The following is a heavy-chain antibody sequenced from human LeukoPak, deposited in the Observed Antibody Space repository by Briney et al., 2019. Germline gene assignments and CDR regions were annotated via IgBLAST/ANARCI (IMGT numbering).Heavy chain of an antibody. CDR3: TTDSRKGVPAARIFDY. Sequence: AGGSLRLSCAASGFTFSNAWMSWVRQAPGKGLEWVGRIKSKTDGGTTDYAAPVKGRFTISRDDSKNTLYLQMNSLKTEDTAVYYCTTDSRKGVPAARIFDYWGQGTLVTVSS. CDR2: IKSKTDGGTT. CDR1: GFTFSNAW. V-gene: IGHV3-15*01. D-gene: IGHD2-2*01. J-gene: IGHJ4*02.